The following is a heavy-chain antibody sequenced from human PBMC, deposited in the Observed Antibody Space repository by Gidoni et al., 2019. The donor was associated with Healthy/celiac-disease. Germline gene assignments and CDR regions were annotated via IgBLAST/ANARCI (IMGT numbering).Heavy chain of an antibody. CDR3: AKDFGYSNPFDY. J-gene: IGHJ4*02. D-gene: IGHD4-4*01. CDR1: GFTFSSYA. V-gene: IGHV3-23*01. Sequence: EVQLLESGGGLVQPGGSLRLSCPASGFTFSSYAMSWVRQAPGKGLEWFSAISGSGGSTYYADSVKGRFTISRDNSKNTLYLQMNSLRAEDTAVYYCAKDFGYSNPFDYWGQGTLVTVSS. CDR2: ISGSGGST.